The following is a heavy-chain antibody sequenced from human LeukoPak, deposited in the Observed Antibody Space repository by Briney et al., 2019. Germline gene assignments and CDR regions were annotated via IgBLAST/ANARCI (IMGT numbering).Heavy chain of an antibody. D-gene: IGHD2-2*01. J-gene: IGHJ6*02. V-gene: IGHV4-34*01. CDR3: AGDRLGYCSSTSCYEDYYYYYGMDV. CDR1: GGSFSGYY. CDR2: INHSGST. Sequence: PSETLSLTCAVYGGSFSGYYWSWIRQPPGKGLEWIGEINHSGSTYYNPSLKGRVTISVDTSKNQFSLKLSSVTAADTAVYYCAGDRLGYCSSTSCYEDYYYYYGMDVWGQGTTVTVSS.